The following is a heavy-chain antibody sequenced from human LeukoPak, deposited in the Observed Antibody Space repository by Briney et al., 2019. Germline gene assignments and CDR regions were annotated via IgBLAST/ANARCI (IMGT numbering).Heavy chain of an antibody. D-gene: IGHD2-21*01. CDR1: GGTFSSYA. J-gene: IGHJ6*03. CDR2: IIPIFGTA. V-gene: IGHV1-69*05. CDR3: ARAAVAYCGGDCYMDV. Sequence: SVKVSCKASGGTFSSYAISWVRQAPGQWLEWMGGIIPIFGTANYAQKFQGRVTITTDESTSTAYMELSSLRSEDTAVYYCARAAVAYCGGDCYMDVWGKGTTVTVSS.